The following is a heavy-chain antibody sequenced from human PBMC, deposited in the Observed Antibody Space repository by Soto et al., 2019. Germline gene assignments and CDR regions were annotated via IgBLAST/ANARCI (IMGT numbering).Heavy chain of an antibody. Sequence: QVQLVQSGAEVKKPGSSVKVSCKASGGTFSSSSINWVRQAPGQGLEWMGEIIPIFGTANYAQKFQGRVTITADESTSTAYMELSSLRSEYTAVYYCARDGVRHSGGIDSWGQGTLVTVSS. CDR2: IIPIFGTA. V-gene: IGHV1-69*01. J-gene: IGHJ4*02. D-gene: IGHD2-8*01. CDR1: GGTFSSSS. CDR3: ARDGVRHSGGIDS.